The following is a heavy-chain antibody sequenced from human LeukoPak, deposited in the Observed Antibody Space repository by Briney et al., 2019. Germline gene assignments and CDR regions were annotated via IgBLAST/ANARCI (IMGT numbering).Heavy chain of an antibody. V-gene: IGHV3-11*01. Sequence: GGSLRLSRAASGFTFSDYYMSWIRQAPGKGLEWVSYISSSGSTIYYADSVKGRFTISRDNAKNSLYLQMNSLRAEDTAVYYCARDLTSGLVIHDYFDYWGQGTLVTVSS. CDR2: ISSSGSTI. D-gene: IGHD3/OR15-3a*01. J-gene: IGHJ4*02. CDR3: ARDLTSGLVIHDYFDY. CDR1: GFTFSDYY.